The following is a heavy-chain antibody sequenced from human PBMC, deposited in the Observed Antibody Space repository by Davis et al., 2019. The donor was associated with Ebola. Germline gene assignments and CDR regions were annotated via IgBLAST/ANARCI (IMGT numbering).Heavy chain of an antibody. D-gene: IGHD6-19*01. CDR3: ARFLGSGWNFDY. Sequence: PGGSLRLSCAASGFIVSSNYMSWVRQAPGKGLEWVSVIYSGGSTYYADSVKGRFTISRDNSKNTLYLQMNSLRAEDTAVYYCARFLGSGWNFDYWGQGTLVTVSA. V-gene: IGHV3-53*01. J-gene: IGHJ4*02. CDR2: IYSGGST. CDR1: GFIVSSNY.